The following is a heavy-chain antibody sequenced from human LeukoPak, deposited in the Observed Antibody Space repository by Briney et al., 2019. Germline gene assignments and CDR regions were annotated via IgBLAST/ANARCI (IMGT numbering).Heavy chain of an antibody. D-gene: IGHD3-10*01. J-gene: IGHJ6*03. CDR2: IYPGDSDT. V-gene: IGHV5-51*01. Sequence: GESLKISCKGSGYSFTSYWIGWVRQLPGKGLEWMGIIYPGDSDTSYSPSFQGQVTISADKSMSTAYLQWSSLKASYTAMYYCARLIMVRGASDYYYYYMDVWGKGTTVTVSS. CDR1: GYSFTSYW. CDR3: ARLIMVRGASDYYYYYMDV.